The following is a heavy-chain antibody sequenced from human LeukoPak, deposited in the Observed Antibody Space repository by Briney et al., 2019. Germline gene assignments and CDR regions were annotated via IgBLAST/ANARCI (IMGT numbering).Heavy chain of an antibody. Sequence: PGGSLRLSCAASGFTFDDYDMGWVRQAPGKGLEWVSGINWNGGSTGYADSVKGRFTISRDNARNSLYLQMNSLRAEDTALYYCARIAMAGIGDGFDIWGQGTMVTVSS. D-gene: IGHD6-19*01. CDR1: GFTFDDYD. CDR3: ARIAMAGIGDGFDI. V-gene: IGHV3-20*04. J-gene: IGHJ3*02. CDR2: INWNGGST.